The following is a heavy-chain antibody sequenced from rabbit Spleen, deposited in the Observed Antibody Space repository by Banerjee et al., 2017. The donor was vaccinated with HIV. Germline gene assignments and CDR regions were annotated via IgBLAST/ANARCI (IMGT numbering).Heavy chain of an antibody. CDR1: GFDFSSYG. CDR2: IDPLFGST. J-gene: IGHJ4*01. Sequence: QEQLMESGGGLVQPGGSLKLSCKASGFDFSSYGVSWVRQAPGKGLEWIGYIDPLFGSTYYANWVNGRFTISSHNAQNTLYLQLNSLTAADTATYFCARDMGVAAGYYFNLWGQGTLVTVS. D-gene: IGHD4-1*01. CDR3: ARDMGVAAGYYFNL. V-gene: IGHV1S47*01.